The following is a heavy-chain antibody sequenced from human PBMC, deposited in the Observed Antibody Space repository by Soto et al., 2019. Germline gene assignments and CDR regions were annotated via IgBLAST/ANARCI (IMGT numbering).Heavy chain of an antibody. CDR3: ARDCIPSVLYHIRGY. J-gene: IGHJ4*02. V-gene: IGHV3-11*04. CDR1: GFSFSDYY. Sequence: QVQLLESGGGLVKPGGSLRLSCAASGFSFSDYYMSWIRQAPGKGLEWVSYISSSGSTIDYADSVKGRFAISRDNAKNSLYLQMNSLRAEDTAVYYCARDCIPSVLYHIRGYWGQGTLVTVSS. D-gene: IGHD2-2*02. CDR2: ISSSGSTI.